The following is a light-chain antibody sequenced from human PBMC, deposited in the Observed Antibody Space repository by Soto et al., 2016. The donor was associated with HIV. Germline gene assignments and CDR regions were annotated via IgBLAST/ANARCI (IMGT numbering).Light chain of an antibody. CDR3: QQYKAYSLT. CDR2: KAS. Sequence: DIQMTQSPSSLSASVGDRVTITCRASQSISSWLAWYQQKPGKAPRLLIYKASTLESGVPSRFSGSGSGTEFTLTISSLQPDDFATYYCQQYKAYSLTFGPGTKV. J-gene: IGKJ3*01. V-gene: IGKV1-5*03. CDR1: QSISSW.